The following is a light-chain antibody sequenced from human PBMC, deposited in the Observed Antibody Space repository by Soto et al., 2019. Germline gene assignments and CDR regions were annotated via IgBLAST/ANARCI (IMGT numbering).Light chain of an antibody. Sequence: EIVLTQSPGTLCLSPGERATLSCRASHSVSSSYSTWYQHRPGQAPRLLIYRPSRRATGIPDRFSASGSGTVFTLTISRLEPEDFAVYYCQQYGSSPPYTFGQGTKLEIK. CDR3: QQYGSSPPYT. CDR1: HSVSSSY. J-gene: IGKJ2*01. CDR2: RPS. V-gene: IGKV3-20*01.